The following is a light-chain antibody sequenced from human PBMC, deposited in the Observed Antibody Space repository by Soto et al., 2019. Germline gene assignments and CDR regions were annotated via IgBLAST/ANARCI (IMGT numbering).Light chain of an antibody. V-gene: IGLV2-11*01. J-gene: IGLJ1*01. CDR2: TVT. CDR1: SSDVGGYNY. Sequence: QSALTQPRSVSGSPGQSVTISCTATSSDVGGYNYVSWYQQHPGKAPKLMIYTVTKRPSGVPDRFSGSNSDNTASLTISGLQADDEADYYCCSYAGSSSYVFGTGTKLTVL. CDR3: CSYAGSSSYV.